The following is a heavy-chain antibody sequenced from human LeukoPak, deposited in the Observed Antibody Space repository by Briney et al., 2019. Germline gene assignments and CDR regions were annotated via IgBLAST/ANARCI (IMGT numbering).Heavy chain of an antibody. J-gene: IGHJ4*02. CDR3: VRNAYGSGTYLVLDH. CDR1: GFIFSDHY. Sequence: PGGSLRLSCAASGFIFSDHYMDSVRQAPGKGLEWVGRIKNKANSYTTEYAASVKGRFTISRDDSKNSLYLQMNSLKTEDTAMYYCVRNAYGSGTYLVLDHWGQGTPVTVSS. CDR2: IKNKANSYTT. V-gene: IGHV3-72*01. D-gene: IGHD3-10*01.